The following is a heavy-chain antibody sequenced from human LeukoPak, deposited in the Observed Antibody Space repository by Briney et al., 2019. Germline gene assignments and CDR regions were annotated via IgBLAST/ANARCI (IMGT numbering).Heavy chain of an antibody. CDR2: INPNSGDT. J-gene: IGHJ4*02. D-gene: IGHD6-6*01. Sequence: ASVKVSCKASGYTFTGYYMHCVRHAPGQGLEWMGWINPNSGDTNYAQKFQGRVTMTRDTSISTAYMELSSLRSDDTAVYYCARDGGAARLFDYWGQGTLVTVSS. V-gene: IGHV1-2*02. CDR1: GYTFTGYY. CDR3: ARDGGAARLFDY.